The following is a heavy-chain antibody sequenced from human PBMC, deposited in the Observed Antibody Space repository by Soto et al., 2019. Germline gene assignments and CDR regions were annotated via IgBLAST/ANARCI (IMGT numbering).Heavy chain of an antibody. CDR3: AHRRGSKWLVSGEYYYFDY. D-gene: IGHD6-19*01. CDR1: GFSLSTSGVG. Sequence: SGPTLVKPTQTLTLTCTFSGFSLSTSGVGVGWIRQPPGKALEWLALIYWDDDKRYSPSLKSRLTITKDTSKNQVVLTMTNMDPVDTATYYCAHRRGSKWLVSGEYYYFDYWGQGTLVTVSS. CDR2: IYWDDDK. J-gene: IGHJ4*02. V-gene: IGHV2-5*02.